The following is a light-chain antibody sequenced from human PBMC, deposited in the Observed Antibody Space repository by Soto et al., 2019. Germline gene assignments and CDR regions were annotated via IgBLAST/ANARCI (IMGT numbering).Light chain of an antibody. CDR2: ANG. V-gene: IGLV1-40*01. CDR1: SSNIGAGYD. J-gene: IGLJ2*01. Sequence: QSVLTQPPSVSGAPGQRVTISCTGSSSNIGAGYDVHWYQQVPGTAPKLLIYANGNRPSGVPDRFSGSKSGTSASLAITGLQAEDEADYYCQSYARSRTGSVFGGGTKVTVL. CDR3: QSYARSRTGSV.